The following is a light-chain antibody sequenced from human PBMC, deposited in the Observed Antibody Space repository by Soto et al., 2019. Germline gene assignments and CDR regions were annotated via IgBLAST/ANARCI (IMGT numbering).Light chain of an antibody. J-gene: IGKJ1*01. CDR3: HQYGSSPRT. Sequence: EIVLTQSPGTLSLSPGERATLSCSASQSVSSSYLAWYQQKPGQAPRLLIYGASSRATGIPDRFSGSGSGTDFTLTISRLEPEDFAVFYCHQYGSSPRTFGQGTKVDIK. V-gene: IGKV3-20*01. CDR1: QSVSSSY. CDR2: GAS.